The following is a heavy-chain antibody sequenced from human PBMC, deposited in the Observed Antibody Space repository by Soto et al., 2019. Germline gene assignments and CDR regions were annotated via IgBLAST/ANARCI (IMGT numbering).Heavy chain of an antibody. J-gene: IGHJ4*02. CDR3: VVSGGVNY. V-gene: IGHV3-48*01. Sequence: GGSLRLSCEASGLTFSSYSMHWVRQAPGKGLDWVSYISSGTTTIYYADSVNGRFTISRDNAKNSLYLQMNSLRAEDTAVYYCVVSGGVNYWGQGTLVTVSS. CDR1: GLTFSSYS. CDR2: ISSGTTTI. D-gene: IGHD2-15*01.